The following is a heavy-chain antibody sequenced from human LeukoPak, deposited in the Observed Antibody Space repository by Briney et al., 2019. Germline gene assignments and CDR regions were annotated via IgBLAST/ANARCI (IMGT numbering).Heavy chain of an antibody. CDR2: IIPIFGTA. V-gene: IGHV1-69*13. Sequence: ASVKVSCKASGYTFTSYGISWVRQAPGQGLEWMGGIIPIFGTANYAQKFQGRVTITADESTSTAYMELSSLRSEDTAVYYCAREYSSSSGPYDPWGQGTLVTVSS. CDR3: AREYSSSSGPYDP. J-gene: IGHJ5*02. CDR1: GYTFTSYG. D-gene: IGHD6-6*01.